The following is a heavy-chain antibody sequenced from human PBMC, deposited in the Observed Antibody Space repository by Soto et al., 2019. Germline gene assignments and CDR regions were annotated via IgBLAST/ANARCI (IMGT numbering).Heavy chain of an antibody. J-gene: IGHJ4*02. V-gene: IGHV1-69*13. D-gene: IGHD3-22*01. CDR3: ARGPGDYDSSGYPTGYFDY. CDR2: IIPIFGTA. Sequence: ASVKVSCKASGGTFSSYAISWVRQAPGQGLEWMGGIIPIFGTANYAQKFKGRGTITADESTSTAYMELSSLRSEDTAVYYCARGPGDYDSSGYPTGYFDYWGQGTLVTISS. CDR1: GGTFSSYA.